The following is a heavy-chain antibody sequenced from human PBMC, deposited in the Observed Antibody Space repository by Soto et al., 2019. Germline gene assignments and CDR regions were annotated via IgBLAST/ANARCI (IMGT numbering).Heavy chain of an antibody. D-gene: IGHD1-1*01. CDR3: ARGRLRKLEQIYFYYTAV. V-gene: IGHV1-8*01. J-gene: IGHJ6*03. Sequence: ASVKVSCKASGYTFTSYDINWVRQATGQGLEWMGWMNPSSGNTGYAQKFQGRVTMTRNTSTSAAYMELSSLRSEDTAVYYCARGRLRKLEQIYFYYTAVSGNETTVTLSS. CDR1: GYTFTSYD. CDR2: MNPSSGNT.